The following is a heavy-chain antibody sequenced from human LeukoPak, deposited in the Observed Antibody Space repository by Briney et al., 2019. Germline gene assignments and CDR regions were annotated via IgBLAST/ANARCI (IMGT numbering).Heavy chain of an antibody. CDR3: AKGDSWSGYSVGMDV. CDR2: IAWNAGSI. Sequence: GRSLRLSCAASGFTFDDYAMHWVRQVPGKGLEWVSGIAWNAGSIDYADSVKGRFTITRDNAKNFVYLQMNSLRSEDTALYYCAKGDSWSGYSVGMDVWGQGTTVTVSS. V-gene: IGHV3-9*01. J-gene: IGHJ6*02. D-gene: IGHD3-3*01. CDR1: GFTFDDYA.